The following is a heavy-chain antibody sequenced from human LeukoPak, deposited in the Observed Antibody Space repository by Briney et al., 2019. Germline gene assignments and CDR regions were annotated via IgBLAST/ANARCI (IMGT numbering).Heavy chain of an antibody. Sequence: PGASPRLSCAASGLTFSSYGMTWVRQAPGKGLEWVSSISGSGANTYYVGSVKGRFTISRDNSKNTVHLQMSSLRAEDTAVYHCARVLKGESGALGVDVWGQGTTVTVSS. D-gene: IGHD1-26*01. CDR1: GLTFSSYG. J-gene: IGHJ6*02. CDR2: ISGSGANT. V-gene: IGHV3-23*01. CDR3: ARVLKGESGALGVDV.